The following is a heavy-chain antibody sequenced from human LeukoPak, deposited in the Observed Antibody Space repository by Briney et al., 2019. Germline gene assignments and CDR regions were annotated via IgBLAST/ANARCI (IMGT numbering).Heavy chain of an antibody. D-gene: IGHD3-22*01. CDR1: GGSISSSNW. V-gene: IGHV4-4*02. J-gene: IGHJ4*02. CDR3: ARVTGYMIEDYFDY. CDR2: IYHSGST. Sequence: PSETLSLTRPVSGGSISSSNWWRWVRQPPGLRLEWIGEIYHSGSTNYSPSIKSRVTISVDKSKNQFCLKLSSVTAADTAVYYCARVTGYMIEDYFDYWGQGTLVTVSS.